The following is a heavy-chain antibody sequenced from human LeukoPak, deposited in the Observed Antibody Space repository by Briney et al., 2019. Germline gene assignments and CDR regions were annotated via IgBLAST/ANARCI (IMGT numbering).Heavy chain of an antibody. CDR3: AREAGRWGILGFDY. CDR2: IYYSGST. V-gene: IGHV4-59*01. D-gene: IGHD3-16*01. CDR1: GGSISSYY. Sequence: PSETLSLTCTVSGGSISSYYWSWIRQPPGKGLEWIGYIYYSGSTNYNPSLKSRVTISVDTSKNQFSLKLSSVTAADTAVYYCAREAGRWGILGFDYWGQGTLVTDS. J-gene: IGHJ4*02.